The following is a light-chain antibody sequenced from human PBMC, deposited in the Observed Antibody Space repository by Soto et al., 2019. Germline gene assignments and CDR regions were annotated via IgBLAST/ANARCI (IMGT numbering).Light chain of an antibody. V-gene: IGLV2-8*01. J-gene: IGLJ1*01. CDR1: SSDVGGYNY. CDR3: SSYAGSNNYV. CDR2: EVT. Sequence: VLTQPPSASGSPGQSVTISCTGTSSDVGGYNYVSWYQQHPGKAPKLMIYEVTKRPSGVPDRFSGSKSGNTASLTVSGLQAEDEADYYCSSYAGSNNYVFGTGTKVTVL.